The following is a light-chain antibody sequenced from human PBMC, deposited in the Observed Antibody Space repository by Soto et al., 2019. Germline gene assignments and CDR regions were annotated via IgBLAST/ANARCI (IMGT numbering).Light chain of an antibody. CDR3: YSYRSGSAHV. Sequence: QSALTQPASVSGSPGQSITISCTGTSSDVGGYNRVSWYQQHPDKAPKLIIYEVTNRPSGISNLFSGSKSGDTASLTISGLQAEDEADYYCYSYRSGSAHVFGTGTKVTVL. CDR1: SSDVGGYNR. CDR2: EVT. J-gene: IGLJ1*01. V-gene: IGLV2-14*01.